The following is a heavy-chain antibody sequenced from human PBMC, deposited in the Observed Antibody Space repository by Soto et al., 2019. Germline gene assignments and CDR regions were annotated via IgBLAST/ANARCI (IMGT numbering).Heavy chain of an antibody. D-gene: IGHD6-6*01. CDR3: AKDRTVAARNFDY. CDR2: ISTSIDAT. J-gene: IGHJ4*02. Sequence: GGSLRLSCAASGFAFSNYAMHWVRQAPGKGLEWVSSISTSIDATYYADSVKGRFTISRDDSKNTLYLQMNSLRAEDSAVYYCAKDRTVAARNFDYWGQGTQVTSPQ. CDR1: GFAFSNYA. V-gene: IGHV3-23*01.